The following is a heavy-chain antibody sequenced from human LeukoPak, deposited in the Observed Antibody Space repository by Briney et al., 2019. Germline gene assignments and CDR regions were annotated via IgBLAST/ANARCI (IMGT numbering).Heavy chain of an antibody. CDR1: GFTFSSYS. D-gene: IGHD3-3*01. Sequence: PGGSLRLSCAASGFTFSSYSMNWVRQAPGKGLEWVSSISSSSSYIYYADSAKGRFTISRDNAKNSLYLQMNSLRAEDTAVYYCASSGSGVFGSSYWGQGTLVTVSS. V-gene: IGHV3-21*01. CDR2: ISSSSSYI. J-gene: IGHJ4*02. CDR3: ASSGSGVFGSSY.